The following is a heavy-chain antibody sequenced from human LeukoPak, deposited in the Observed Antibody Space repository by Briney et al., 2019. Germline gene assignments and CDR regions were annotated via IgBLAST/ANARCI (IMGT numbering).Heavy chain of an antibody. J-gene: IGHJ6*02. Sequence: SETLSLTCAVYGGSFSGYYWSWIRQPPGKGLEWIGEINHSGSTNYNPSLKSRVTISVDTPKNQFSLKLSSVTAADTAVYYCARGRGYYDSSGYYYYYYGMDVWGQGTTVTVSS. CDR2: INHSGST. D-gene: IGHD3-22*01. CDR3: ARGRGYYDSSGYYYYYYGMDV. CDR1: GGSFSGYY. V-gene: IGHV4-34*01.